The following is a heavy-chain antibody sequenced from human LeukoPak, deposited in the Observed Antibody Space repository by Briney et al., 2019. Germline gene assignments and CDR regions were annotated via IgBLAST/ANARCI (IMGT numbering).Heavy chain of an antibody. V-gene: IGHV3-74*01. D-gene: IGHD3-22*01. CDR2: IKSDGST. J-gene: IGHJ1*01. CDR1: GLTFSSYW. CDR3: ARAPSEIGGYYPEYFRH. Sequence: GGSLRLSCAASGLTFSSYWMHWVRHAPGKGLVWVSRIKSDGSTNYADSVKGRFTTSRDNAKNTLSLQMNSLRAEDTGVYYCARAPSEIGGYYPEYFRHWGQGTLVTVSS.